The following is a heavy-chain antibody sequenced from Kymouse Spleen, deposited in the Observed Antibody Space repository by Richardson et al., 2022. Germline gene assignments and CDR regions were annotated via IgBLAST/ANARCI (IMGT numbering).Heavy chain of an antibody. J-gene: IGHJ4*02. CDR1: GFTFSSYG. Sequence: QVQLVESGGGVVQPGRSLRLSCAASGFTFSSYGMHWVRQAPGKGLEWVAVIWYDGSNKYYADSVKGRFTISRDNSKNTLYLQMNSLRAEDTAVYYCARNGFIVGATPFDYWGQGTLVTVSS. D-gene: IGHD1-26*01. V-gene: IGHV3-33*01. CDR2: IWYDGSNK. CDR3: ARNGFIVGATPFDY.